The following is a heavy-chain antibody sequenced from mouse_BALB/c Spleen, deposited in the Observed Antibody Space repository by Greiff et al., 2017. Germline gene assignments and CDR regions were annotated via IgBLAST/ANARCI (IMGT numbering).Heavy chain of an antibody. D-gene: IGHD2-10*01. CDR2: INPSNGRT. CDR3: ARRAYPGAMDY. J-gene: IGHJ4*01. V-gene: IGHV1S81*02. CDR1: GYTFTSYW. Sequence: QVQLQQPGAELVKPGASVKLSCKASGYTFTSYWMHWVKQRPGQGLEWIGEINPSNGRTNYNEKFKSKATLTVDKSSSTAYMQLSSLTSEDSAVYYCARRAYPGAMDYWGQGTSVTVSS.